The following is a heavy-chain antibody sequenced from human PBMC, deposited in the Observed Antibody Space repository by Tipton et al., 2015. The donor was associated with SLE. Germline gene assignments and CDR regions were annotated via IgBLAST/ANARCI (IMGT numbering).Heavy chain of an antibody. CDR1: GYTFTSYG. CDR3: ARTLVEMATITVYYYYYMDV. D-gene: IGHD5-24*01. CDR2: ISAYNGNT. J-gene: IGHJ6*03. Sequence: QSGAEVKKPGASAKVSCKASGYTFTSYGISWVRQAPGQGLEWMGWISAYNGNTNYAQKLQGRVTMTTDTSTSTAYMELRSLRSDDTAVYYCARTLVEMATITVYYYYYMDVWGKGTTVTVSS. V-gene: IGHV1-18*01.